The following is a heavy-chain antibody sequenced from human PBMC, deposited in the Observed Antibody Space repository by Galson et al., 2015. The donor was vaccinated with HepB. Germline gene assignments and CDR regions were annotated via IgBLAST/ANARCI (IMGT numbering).Heavy chain of an antibody. D-gene: IGHD3-10*01. CDR2: ISSTSSYI. J-gene: IGHJ4*02. CDR3: ARVGSGRAFDY. Sequence: SLRLSCAASGFTFSDFTMNWVRQAPGKGLEWVSSISSTSSYIYYADSVRGRFTISRDNATYSLYPQMNSLRAEDNAVYYCARVGSGRAFDYWDQGTLVTVSS. V-gene: IGHV3-21*01. CDR1: GFTFSDFT.